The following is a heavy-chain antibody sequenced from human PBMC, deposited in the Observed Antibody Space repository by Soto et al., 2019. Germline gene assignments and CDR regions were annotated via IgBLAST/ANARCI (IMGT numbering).Heavy chain of an antibody. J-gene: IGHJ6*02. CDR3: ARDNRYYYGMDV. Sequence: GASVKVSCKASGGTFSSYAISWVRQAPGQGLEWMGGIIPIFGTANYAQKFQGRVTMTRDTSTSTVYMELSSLRSEDTAVYYCARDNRYYYGMDVWGQGTTVTVSS. V-gene: IGHV1-69*05. CDR1: GGTFSSYA. CDR2: IIPIFGTA.